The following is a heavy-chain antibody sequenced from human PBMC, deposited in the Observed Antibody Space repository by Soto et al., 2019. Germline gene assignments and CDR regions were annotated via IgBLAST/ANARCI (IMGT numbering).Heavy chain of an antibody. CDR1: GFTFSSYA. J-gene: IGHJ4*02. Sequence: EVQLLESGGGLVQPGGSLRLSCAASGFTFSSYAMSWVRQAPGKGLEWVSAISGSGGSTYYADSVKGRFTISRDNSKNTLYLQMNSLRAEDTAVYYCAKTAVMARGVIRDFDYWGQGTLVTVSS. CDR2: ISGSGGST. CDR3: AKTAVMARGVIRDFDY. V-gene: IGHV3-23*01. D-gene: IGHD3-10*01.